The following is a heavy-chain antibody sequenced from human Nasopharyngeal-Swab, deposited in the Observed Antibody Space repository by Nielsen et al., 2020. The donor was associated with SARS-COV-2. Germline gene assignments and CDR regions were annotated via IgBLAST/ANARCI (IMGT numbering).Heavy chain of an antibody. Sequence: GGSLRLSCVASGFIFTDYPMSWVRQAPGKGLEWVANIKKDGSEKYYADSVKGRFTISRDNSKNTLYLQMNSLRAEDTAVYYCARDQGNYDFWSGYNNWFDPWGQGTLVTVSS. CDR3: ARDQGNYDFWSGYNNWFDP. CDR2: IKKDGSEK. CDR1: GFIFTDYP. J-gene: IGHJ5*02. V-gene: IGHV3-7*01. D-gene: IGHD3-3*01.